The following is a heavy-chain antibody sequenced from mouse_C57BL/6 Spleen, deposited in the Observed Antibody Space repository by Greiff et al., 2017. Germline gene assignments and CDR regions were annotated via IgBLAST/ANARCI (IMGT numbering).Heavy chain of an antibody. D-gene: IGHD1-1*01. CDR3: ARDGNYGRSYWYFDV. V-gene: IGHV7-1*01. CDR1: GFTFSAFY. CDR2: SRNKANDYTT. Sequence: EVKLVESGGGLVQSGRSLRLSCATSGFTFSAFYMEWVRQAPGKGLEWIAASRNKANDYTTEYSASVKGRFIVARDTSQSILYLQMNALRAEDTAIYYCARDGNYGRSYWYFDVWGTGTTVTVSS. J-gene: IGHJ1*03.